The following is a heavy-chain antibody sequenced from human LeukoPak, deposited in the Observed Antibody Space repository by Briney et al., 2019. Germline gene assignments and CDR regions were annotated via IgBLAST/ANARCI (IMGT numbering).Heavy chain of an antibody. CDR3: GSSSDYYGMDV. CDR2: ISAYNGNT. Sequence: SVKVSCKASGYTFTSYGISWVRQAPGQGLEWMGWISAYNGNTNYAQKLQGRVTMTTDTSTSTAYMELRSPRSDDTAVYYCGSSSDYYGMDVWGQGTTVTVSS. J-gene: IGHJ6*02. CDR1: GYTFTSYG. D-gene: IGHD6-6*01. V-gene: IGHV1-18*01.